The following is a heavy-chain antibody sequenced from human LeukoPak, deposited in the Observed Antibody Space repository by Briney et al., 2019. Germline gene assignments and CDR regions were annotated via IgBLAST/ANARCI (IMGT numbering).Heavy chain of an antibody. CDR2: MNPNSSNT. V-gene: IGHV1-8*01. D-gene: IGHD6-19*01. CDR1: GYTFTSYD. CDR3: ARCPIAVAGIRSQNWFDP. Sequence: ASVKVSCKASGYTFTSYDINWVRQATGQGLEWMGWMNPNSSNTGYAQNFQGRVTMTRNTSISTAYMELSSLKSEDTAVYYCARCPIAVAGIRSQNWFDPWGQGTLVTVSS. J-gene: IGHJ5*02.